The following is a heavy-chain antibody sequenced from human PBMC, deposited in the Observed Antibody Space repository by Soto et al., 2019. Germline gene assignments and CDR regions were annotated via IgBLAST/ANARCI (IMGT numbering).Heavy chain of an antibody. V-gene: IGHV3-74*01. CDR1: GFTFSTYW. Sequence: EVQLVESGGGLVQPGGSLRLSCAASGFTFSTYWMHWVRQAPGKGLVWVSRINNDGSSTNYADSVKGRFTISRDNAKNTLYMQMSSLRADETAVYYCARKVSSGGWYNDYWGQGTLVTVSS. CDR2: INNDGSST. D-gene: IGHD6-19*01. CDR3: ARKVSSGGWYNDY. J-gene: IGHJ4*02.